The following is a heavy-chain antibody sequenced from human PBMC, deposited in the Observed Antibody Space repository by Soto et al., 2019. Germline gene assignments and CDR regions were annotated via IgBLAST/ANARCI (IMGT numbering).Heavy chain of an antibody. CDR3: ARAEADTAMAFDY. V-gene: IGHV4-4*07. Sequence: SETLSLTCTVSGGSISSYSWRWIRQPAGKEREWIGRIYTSGSTNNNRSRKSRGTRSVDTSKTQFSLKLSSVTAADTAVYYCARAEADTAMAFDYWGQGTLVTVSS. CDR1: GGSISSYS. CDR2: IYTSGST. J-gene: IGHJ4*02. D-gene: IGHD5-18*01.